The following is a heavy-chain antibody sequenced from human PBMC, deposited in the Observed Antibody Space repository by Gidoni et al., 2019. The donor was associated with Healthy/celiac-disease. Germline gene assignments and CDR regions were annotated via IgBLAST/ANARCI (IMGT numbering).Heavy chain of an antibody. V-gene: IGHV3-23*01. Sequence: DVQLFESGGGLVQPGGSLRLSCAASGFTFSTYAMSWLRQAPGKGLGWVSAISGRGGSKYYADSVKGRFTISRDNSKNTLYLQMSRLRAEDTAVYYCAKGYSSGWDRRFFDYWGQGTLVTVSS. CDR2: ISGRGGSK. D-gene: IGHD6-19*01. J-gene: IGHJ4*02. CDR1: GFTFSTYA. CDR3: AKGYSSGWDRRFFDY.